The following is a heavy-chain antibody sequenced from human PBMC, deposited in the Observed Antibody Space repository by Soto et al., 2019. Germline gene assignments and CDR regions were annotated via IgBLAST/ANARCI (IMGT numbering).Heavy chain of an antibody. J-gene: IGHJ4*02. V-gene: IGHV1-69*12. CDR1: GGTFSTYA. D-gene: IGHD5-18*01. Sequence: QVQLVQSGAEVKKPESSVKVSCKAPGGTFSTYAISWVRQAPGQGLEWMGGIIPMFVTANYAQRFQDRVTITADESTNTVDMDLTSLRSEDTAVYFCASGIQLWLRRINNGYSGWGQGTLVTVSS. CDR2: IIPMFVTA. CDR3: ASGIQLWLRRINNGYSG.